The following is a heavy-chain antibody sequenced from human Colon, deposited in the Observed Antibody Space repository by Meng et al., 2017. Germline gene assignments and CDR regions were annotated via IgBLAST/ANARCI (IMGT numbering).Heavy chain of an antibody. CDR1: GASITTGGYY. J-gene: IGHJ4*02. CDR3: ARDSGNGLAYFDY. D-gene: IGHD3-10*01. V-gene: IGHV4-31*03. Sequence: TLSLTCTVSGASITTGGYYWSWIRQHPGKGLEWIGYIAHSGDAFYNPSLNSRVSISRDTSQNQFSLILHSVTPAETAVYYCARDSGNGLAYFDYWGQGTLVTVSS. CDR2: IAHSGDA.